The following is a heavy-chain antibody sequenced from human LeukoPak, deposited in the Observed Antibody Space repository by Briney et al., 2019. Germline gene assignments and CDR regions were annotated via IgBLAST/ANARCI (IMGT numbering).Heavy chain of an antibody. Sequence: GGSLRLSCAASGFTFSSYGMHWVRQAPGKGLEWVAVIWYDGSNKYYADSVKGRFTISRDNSKNTLYLQMNSLRAEDTAVYYCARDSAYGYESYYYYYGMDVWGQGTTVTVSS. D-gene: IGHD4-17*01. J-gene: IGHJ6*02. CDR3: ARDSAYGYESYYYYYGMDV. CDR1: GFTFSSYG. CDR2: IWYDGSNK. V-gene: IGHV3-33*01.